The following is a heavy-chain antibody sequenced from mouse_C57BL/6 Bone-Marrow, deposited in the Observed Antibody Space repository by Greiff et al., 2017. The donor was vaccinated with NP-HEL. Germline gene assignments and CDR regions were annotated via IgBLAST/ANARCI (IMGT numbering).Heavy chain of an antibody. Sequence: EVKLVESGGGLVKPGGSLKLSCADSGFTFSDYGMHWVRQAPEKGLEWVAYISSGSSTIYYADTVKGRFTISRDNAKNTLFLQMTSLRSEDTAMYYCARRFYYYGSVDYWGQGTTLTVSS. J-gene: IGHJ2*01. D-gene: IGHD1-1*01. CDR3: ARRFYYYGSVDY. CDR2: ISSGSSTI. V-gene: IGHV5-17*01. CDR1: GFTFSDYG.